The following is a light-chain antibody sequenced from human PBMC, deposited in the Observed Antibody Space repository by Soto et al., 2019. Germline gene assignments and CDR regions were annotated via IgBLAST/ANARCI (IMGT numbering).Light chain of an antibody. J-gene: IGLJ1*01. CDR2: DVS. V-gene: IGLV2-14*01. CDR3: SSYTSSGIRYV. CDR1: SSDVGSYNY. Sequence: QSALTQPASVSGSPGQSITISCTGTSSDVGSYNYVSWYQQRPGQVPKLMIYDVSYRPSEISHRCSGSKSGHTASLTISGLQAEDEADYYCSSYTSSGIRYVFGTGTKLTVL.